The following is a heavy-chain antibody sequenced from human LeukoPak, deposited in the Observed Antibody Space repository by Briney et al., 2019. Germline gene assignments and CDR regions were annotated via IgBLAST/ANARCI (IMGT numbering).Heavy chain of an antibody. CDR3: ARGRQDVTMIVVVMTAVSYYLDV. V-gene: IGHV4-34*01. CDR1: GGSFSGYY. Sequence: ETLSLTCAVYGGSFSGYYWTWIRQTPEKGLEWIGEMNPSGSTNYIPSLKSRVTILVDTSKNQFSLELSSVTAADTAVYYCARGRQDVTMIVVVMTAVSYYLDVWGKGTTVTVS. J-gene: IGHJ6*03. D-gene: IGHD3-22*01. CDR2: MNPSGST.